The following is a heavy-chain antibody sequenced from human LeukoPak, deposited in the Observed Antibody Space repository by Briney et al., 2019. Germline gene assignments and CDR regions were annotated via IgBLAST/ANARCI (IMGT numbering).Heavy chain of an antibody. J-gene: IGHJ6*02. CDR3: ARDRGTSGWDVAGSYFFYGMDV. CDR2: ISWNSGSI. CDR1: GFTVSSNY. Sequence: PGGSLRLSCAASGFTVSSNYMSWVRQAPGKGLEWVSGISWNSGSIGYADSVKGRFTISRDNAKNSLFLQMNSLRAEDMAVYYCARDRGTSGWDVAGSYFFYGMDVWGQGTTVTVSS. V-gene: IGHV3-48*04. D-gene: IGHD6-19*01.